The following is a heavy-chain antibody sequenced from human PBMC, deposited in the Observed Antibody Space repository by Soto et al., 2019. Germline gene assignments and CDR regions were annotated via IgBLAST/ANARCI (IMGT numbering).Heavy chain of an antibody. D-gene: IGHD3-10*01. Sequence: QVQLQQSGPGLVTPSQTLSLTCAIFGDSVSGHSVAWNWIRQSPSRGLEWVGRTDYRSKWFNDYAASVNIRITVNPDTSKNQVTLQLSSVTPEDTAVYYCARGQYYAFDYWGQGTLVTVSS. CDR3: ARGQYYAFDY. CDR1: GDSVSGHSVA. CDR2: TDYRSKWFN. J-gene: IGHJ4*02. V-gene: IGHV6-1*01.